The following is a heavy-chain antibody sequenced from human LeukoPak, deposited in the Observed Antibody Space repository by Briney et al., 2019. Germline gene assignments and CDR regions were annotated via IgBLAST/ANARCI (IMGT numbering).Heavy chain of an antibody. CDR3: AGVGHCSSTSCYTSEYFQR. J-gene: IGHJ1*01. Sequence: SETLSLTCTVSGGSISSYYWSWIRQPAGKGLEWIGRIYTSGSTNYNPSLKSRVTMSVDTSKNQFSLKLSSVTAADTAVYYCAGVGHCSSTSCYTSEYFQRWGQGTLVTVSS. V-gene: IGHV4-4*07. CDR2: IYTSGST. CDR1: GGSISSYY. D-gene: IGHD2-2*02.